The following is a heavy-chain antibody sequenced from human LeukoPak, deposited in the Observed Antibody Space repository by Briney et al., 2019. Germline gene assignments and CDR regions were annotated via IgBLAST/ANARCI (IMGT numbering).Heavy chain of an antibody. CDR2: IWYDGSNK. CDR1: GFTFSSYG. V-gene: IGHV3-33*01. D-gene: IGHD3-9*01. Sequence: GRSLRLSCAASGFTFSSYGMHWVRQAPGKGLEWGAVIWYDGSNKYYADSVKGRFTISRDNSKNTLYLQMNSLRAEDTAVYYCARDLTGRNYFDYWGQGTLVTVSS. CDR3: ARDLTGRNYFDY. J-gene: IGHJ4*02.